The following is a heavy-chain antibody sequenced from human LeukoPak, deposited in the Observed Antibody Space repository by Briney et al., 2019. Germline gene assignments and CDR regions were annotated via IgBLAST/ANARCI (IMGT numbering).Heavy chain of an antibody. CDR2: ISYDGSNK. J-gene: IGHJ4*02. Sequence: GSLRLSCAASGFYAMHWVRQAPGKGLEWVALISYDGSNKYYADPVKGRFTISRDNSKNTLYLQMNSLRAEDTAVYYCARDPNSRRWFDYWGQGTLVTVSS. D-gene: IGHD6-13*01. CDR3: ARDPNSRRWFDY. V-gene: IGHV3-30-3*01. CDR1: GFYA.